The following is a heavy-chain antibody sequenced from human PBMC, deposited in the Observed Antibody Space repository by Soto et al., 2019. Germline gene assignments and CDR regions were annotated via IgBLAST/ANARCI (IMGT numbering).Heavy chain of an antibody. D-gene: IGHD6-19*01. J-gene: IGHJ6*02. CDR3: ARGYSSGWFSYYYYYGMDV. Sequence: PGGSLKLSCAASGFPFSSYGMHWVRQAPGKGLEWVAAIWYDGSNKYYADSVKGRFTISRDNSKNTLYLQMNSLRAEDTAVYYCARGYSSGWFSYYYYYGMDVWGQGTTVTVSS. V-gene: IGHV3-33*01. CDR2: IWYDGSNK. CDR1: GFPFSSYG.